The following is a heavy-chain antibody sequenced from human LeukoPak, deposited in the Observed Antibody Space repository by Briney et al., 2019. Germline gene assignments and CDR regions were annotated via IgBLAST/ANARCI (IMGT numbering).Heavy chain of an antibody. CDR2: IYYSGST. Sequence: SETLSLTCTVSGDSISSSSYYWGWIRQPPGKGLEWIGNIYYSGSTYYNPSLKSRVTISVDTSKNQFSLKLSSVTAADTAVYYCAGHFPGTDYWYFDLWGRGTLVTVSS. J-gene: IGHJ2*01. D-gene: IGHD1-26*01. CDR3: AGHFPGTDYWYFDL. V-gene: IGHV4-39*01. CDR1: GDSISSSSYY.